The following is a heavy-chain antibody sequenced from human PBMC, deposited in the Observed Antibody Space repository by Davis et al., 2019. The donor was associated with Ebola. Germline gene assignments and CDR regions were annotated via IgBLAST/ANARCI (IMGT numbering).Heavy chain of an antibody. CDR3: ARDLKSEQSYGSGTRRSYYYYGMDV. D-gene: IGHD3-10*01. Sequence: PGGSLRLSCAASGFTFSSYSMNWVRQAPGKGLEWVPSISSSSSYIYYADSVKGRFTISRDNAKNSLYLQMNSLRAEDTAVYYCARDLKSEQSYGSGTRRSYYYYGMDVWGQGTTVTVSS. V-gene: IGHV3-21*01. J-gene: IGHJ6*02. CDR2: ISSSSSYI. CDR1: GFTFSSYS.